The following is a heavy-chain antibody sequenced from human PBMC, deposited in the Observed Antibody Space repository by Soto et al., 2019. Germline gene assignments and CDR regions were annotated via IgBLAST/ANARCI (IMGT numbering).Heavy chain of an antibody. D-gene: IGHD3-22*01. J-gene: IGHJ4*02. V-gene: IGHV1-18*04. CDR3: ARDCSLYYDSSGYYHD. CDR1: GYTFTSYG. CDR2: ISAYNGNT. Sequence: ASVKVSCKASGYTFTSYGISWVRHAPGQGLEWMGWISAYNGNTNYAQKLQGRVTMTTDTSTSTAYMELRSLRSDDKAVYYCARDCSLYYDSSGYYHDWGQGTLVTVSS.